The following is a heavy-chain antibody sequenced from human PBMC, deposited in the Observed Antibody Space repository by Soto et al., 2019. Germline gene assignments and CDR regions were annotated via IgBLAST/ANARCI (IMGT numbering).Heavy chain of an antibody. CDR3: ARPRPGTIFVVADRLGEYYYYGLDV. CDR2: IIPIFGTA. CDR1: GGTFSSYS. V-gene: IGHV1-69*06. D-gene: IGHD3-3*01. Sequence: RASVKVSCKASGGTFSSYSISWVRQAPGQGLEWMGGIIPIFGTANYAQKFQGRVTITADKSTSTAYMELSSLRSEDTAVYYCARPRPGTIFVVADRLGEYYYYGLDVGGQSTTVTVSS. J-gene: IGHJ6*02.